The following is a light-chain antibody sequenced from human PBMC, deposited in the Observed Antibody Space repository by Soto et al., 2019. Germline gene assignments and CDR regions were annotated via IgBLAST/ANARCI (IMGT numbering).Light chain of an antibody. V-gene: IGKV1-39*01. Sequence: DIQMAQSPSSLSTSVGDRVTITCRASQTISNYLNWYQQKPGKAPKLLIYAASSLQSGVPSRFSGSGSGTDFTLTISSLQPEDFATYYCQQSYSTPLNFGGGTKVEI. CDR2: AAS. J-gene: IGKJ4*01. CDR3: QQSYSTPLN. CDR1: QTISNY.